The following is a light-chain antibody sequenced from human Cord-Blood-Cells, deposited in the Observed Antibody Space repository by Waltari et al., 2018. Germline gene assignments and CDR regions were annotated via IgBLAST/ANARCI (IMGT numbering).Light chain of an antibody. Sequence: QSALTQPASVSGSPGQSITISCTGTSSDVGSYNLVSWYQQHPGKAPKLMIYEVSKRPSGVPDRFSGSKSGNTASLTVSGLQAEDGADYYCSSYAGSNNLGVVFGGGTKLTVL. CDR2: EVS. J-gene: IGLJ2*01. CDR3: SSYAGSNNLGVV. CDR1: SSDVGSYNL. V-gene: IGLV2-8*01.